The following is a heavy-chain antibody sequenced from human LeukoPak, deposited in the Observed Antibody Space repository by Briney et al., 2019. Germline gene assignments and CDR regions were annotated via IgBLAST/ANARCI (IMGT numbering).Heavy chain of an antibody. CDR1: GFTFSSYW. J-gene: IGHJ6*03. D-gene: IGHD6-19*01. CDR3: ARDGSDWNYYYYMDV. Sequence: GRSRRLSCIASGFTFSSYWMSWVRQARGKGLEWVANIKQDGSEKYYMDSMKGRFTISRDNAKNSLYLQKNSLRAEDTAVYYCARDGSDWNYYYYMDVWGKGTTVTVSS. V-gene: IGHV3-7*01. CDR2: IKQDGSEK.